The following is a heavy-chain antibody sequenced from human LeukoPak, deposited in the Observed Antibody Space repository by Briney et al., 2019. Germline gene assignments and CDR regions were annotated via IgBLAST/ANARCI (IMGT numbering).Heavy chain of an antibody. V-gene: IGHV1-3*01. J-gene: IGHJ5*02. CDR2: INAGNGNT. D-gene: IGHD2-2*01. Sequence: ASVKVSCKASGHTSTTYAIHWVRQAPGQGLEWMGWINAGNGNTKYSQKFQGRVTITRDTSASTAYMELSSLRSEDTAVYYCARVGSRVVVPAAMDDDWFDPWGQGTLVTVSS. CDR3: ARVGSRVVVPAAMDDDWFDP. CDR1: GHTSTTYA.